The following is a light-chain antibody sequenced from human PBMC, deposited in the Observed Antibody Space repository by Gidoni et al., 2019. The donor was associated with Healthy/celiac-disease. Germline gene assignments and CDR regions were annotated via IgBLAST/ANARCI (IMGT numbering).Light chain of an antibody. Sequence: GTLSLSPGERATLSCRASQSVSSSYLAGYQQKPGQAPRLLIYGASSRATGIPDRFSGSGSGTDFTLTISRLEPEDFAVYYCQQYGSSPSTFGQGTRLEIK. CDR3: QQYGSSPST. J-gene: IGKJ5*01. V-gene: IGKV3-20*01. CDR1: QSVSSSY. CDR2: GAS.